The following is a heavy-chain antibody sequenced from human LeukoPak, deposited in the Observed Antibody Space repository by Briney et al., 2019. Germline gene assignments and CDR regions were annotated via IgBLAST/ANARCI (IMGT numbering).Heavy chain of an antibody. J-gene: IGHJ3*02. D-gene: IGHD3-22*01. CDR2: IYTGGNS. Sequence: PGGSLRLSCAASGFTVSSTHMVWVRQAPGKGLEWVSVIYTGGNSYYAGSVQGRFIISRDIFKNTLYLQMNSLRAEDSALYYCARGGRGSAAVVAPRSFDIWGQGTMVTVSS. CDR1: GFTVSSTH. CDR3: ARGGRGSAAVVAPRSFDI. V-gene: IGHV3-53*01.